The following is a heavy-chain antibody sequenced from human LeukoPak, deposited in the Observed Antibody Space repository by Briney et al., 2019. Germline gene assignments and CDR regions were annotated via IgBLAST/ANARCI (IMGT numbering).Heavy chain of an antibody. D-gene: IGHD1-1*01. CDR2: IYYNGNT. CDR3: ARSTSGIYFWADT. CDR1: GGSISSTTYY. Sequence: SEALSLTCTVSGGSISSTTYYWGWIRQPPGKGLEWIGSIYYNGNTYYNPSLKSRVTISADTSKDQFSLKLTSVTAADTAVYYCARSTSGIYFWADTWSQGSRVTVSS. J-gene: IGHJ4*02. V-gene: IGHV4-39*01.